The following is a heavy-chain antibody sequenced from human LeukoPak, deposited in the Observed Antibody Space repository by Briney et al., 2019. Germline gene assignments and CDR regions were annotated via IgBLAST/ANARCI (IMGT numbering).Heavy chain of an antibody. CDR2: IKQDGSEK. CDR3: ARDRVSDSSSWYGDFDY. D-gene: IGHD6-13*01. Sequence: GGSLRLSCAASGFTFSSYTMSWVRQVPGKGLEWVANIKQDGSEKYYVDSVKGRFTISRDNAKNSLYLQMNSLRAEDTAVYYCARDRVSDSSSWYGDFDYWGQGTLVTVSS. V-gene: IGHV3-7*03. J-gene: IGHJ4*02. CDR1: GFTFSSYT.